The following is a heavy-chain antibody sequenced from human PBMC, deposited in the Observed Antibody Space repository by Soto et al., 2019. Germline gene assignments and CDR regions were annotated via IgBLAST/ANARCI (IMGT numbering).Heavy chain of an antibody. CDR1: GSTFSSYA. V-gene: IGHV1-69*10. CDR3: AIHDYSNYNWFDP. D-gene: IGHD4-4*01. CDR2: IIPILGIA. J-gene: IGHJ5*02. Sequence: ASVKVSCKASGSTFSSYAISWVRQAPGQGLEWMGGIIPILGIANYAQKFHGRVTITADKSTSTAYMELSSLRSEDTVVYYCAIHDYSNYNWFDPWGQGTLVIVSS.